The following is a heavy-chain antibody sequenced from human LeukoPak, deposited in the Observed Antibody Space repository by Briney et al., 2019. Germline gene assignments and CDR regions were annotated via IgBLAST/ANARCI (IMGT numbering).Heavy chain of an antibody. J-gene: IGHJ6*02. CDR3: ARDHSYYFGSQTSTLDV. D-gene: IGHD3-10*01. CDR2: IYYTGSV. V-gene: IGHV4-31*03. Sequence: SETLSLTCTISGASISTGGYYWTWIRQPPGEGLEWIWYIYYTGSVDYNASLKSRLTISLDTSKNRFSLKLNSVTAADTAVYYCARDHSYYFGSQTSTLDVWGQGTAVTVSS. CDR1: GASISTGGYY.